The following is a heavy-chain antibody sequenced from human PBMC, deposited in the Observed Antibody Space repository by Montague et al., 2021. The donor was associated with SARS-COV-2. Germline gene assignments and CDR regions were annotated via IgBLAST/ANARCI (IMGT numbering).Heavy chain of an antibody. V-gene: IGHV4-34*01. J-gene: IGHJ3*02. CDR2: INHRGSP. Sequence: SETLSLTCAVYGGSISGYYWSWIRQPRGKGLECIGEINHRGSPNYNPCIKSQVIISINTFKNSFSLKLSVVTAADTAVYYCARGTGPRPITLFGVIISGDVFDIWGQGTMVTVSS. CDR3: ARGTGPRPITLFGVIISGDVFDI. D-gene: IGHD3-3*01. CDR1: GGSISGYY.